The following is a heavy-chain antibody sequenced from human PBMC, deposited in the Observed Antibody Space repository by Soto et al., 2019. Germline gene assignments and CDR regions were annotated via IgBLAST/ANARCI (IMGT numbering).Heavy chain of an antibody. CDR2: VDYSGTA. J-gene: IGHJ4*02. V-gene: IGHV4-39*01. D-gene: IGHD1-20*01. CDR1: SRSISVTDVF. Sequence: PSETLSLTCTVSSRSISVTDVFWGWVRQPPGKCLEWSGNVDYSGTAYFSPSLATRVTFHVDTSKNQYSLTLYSVTAADTAVYYCARITGRHLDYWHQGILLTVSS. CDR3: ARITGRHLDY.